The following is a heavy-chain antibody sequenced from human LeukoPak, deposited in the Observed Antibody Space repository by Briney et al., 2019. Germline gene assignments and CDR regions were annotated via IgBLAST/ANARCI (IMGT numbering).Heavy chain of an antibody. D-gene: IGHD5-18*01. CDR1: GFTFGDFA. CDR2: ISGSGGST. CDR3: AKGYPGPFDY. Sequence: GGSLRLSCTGSGFTFGDFAMSWFRQAPGKGLEWVSAISGSGGSTYYADSVKGRFTISRDNSKNTLYLQMNSLRAEDTAVYYCAKGYPGPFDYWGQGTLVTVSS. V-gene: IGHV3-23*01. J-gene: IGHJ4*02.